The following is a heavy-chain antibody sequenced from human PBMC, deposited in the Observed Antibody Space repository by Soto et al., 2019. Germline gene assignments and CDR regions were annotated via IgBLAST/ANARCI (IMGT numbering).Heavy chain of an antibody. CDR3: ARGRYGDY. CDR2: ISAHNGNT. V-gene: IGHV1-18*01. CDR1: GYTFTSYG. D-gene: IGHD1-1*01. J-gene: IGHJ4*02. Sequence: QVHLVQSGAEVKKPGASVKVSCNASGYTFTSYGITWVRQAPGQGLEWMGWISAHNGNTDYAQKLQGRVIVTRDTSTSTAYMELRSLRSDDTAVYYCARGRYGDYWGQGALVTVSS.